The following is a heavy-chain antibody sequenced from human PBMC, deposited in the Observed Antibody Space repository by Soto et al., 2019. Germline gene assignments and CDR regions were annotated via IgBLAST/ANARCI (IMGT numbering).Heavy chain of an antibody. Sequence: QVQLVESGGGVVQPGRSLRLSCAASGFTFSSYGMHWVRQAPGKGLEWVAVIWYDGSNKYYADSVKGRFTISRDNSKNTLYLQMSSLRAEDTAVYYCARDLFCSTTTCLYYFDHWGQGTLVTVSS. J-gene: IGHJ4*02. V-gene: IGHV3-33*01. CDR1: GFTFSSYG. CDR3: ARDLFCSTTTCLYYFDH. D-gene: IGHD2-2*01. CDR2: IWYDGSNK.